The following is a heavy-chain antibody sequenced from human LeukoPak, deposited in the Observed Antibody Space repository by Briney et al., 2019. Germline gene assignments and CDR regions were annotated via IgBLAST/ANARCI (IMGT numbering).Heavy chain of an antibody. CDR1: GGSISSGGYY. V-gene: IGHV4-31*03. CDR2: IYYSGST. Sequence: PSQTLSLSCTVSGGSISSGGYYWRWIRQHPGKGLEWIGYIYYSGSTYYNPSLKSRVTISVDTSKNQFSLKLGSVTAADTAVYYCAREQSWGSYRYTVDYWGQGTLVTVSS. CDR3: AREQSWGSYRYTVDY. J-gene: IGHJ4*02. D-gene: IGHD3-16*02.